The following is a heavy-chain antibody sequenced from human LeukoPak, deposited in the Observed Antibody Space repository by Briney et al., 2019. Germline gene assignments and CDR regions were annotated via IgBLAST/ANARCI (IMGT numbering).Heavy chain of an antibody. J-gene: IGHJ4*02. CDR2: INHSGST. D-gene: IGHD3-16*01. CDR3: ASGGDESFDY. V-gene: IGHV4-34*01. CDR1: GGSFSGYY. Sequence: PSETLSLTCAVYGGSFSGYYWSWIRQPPGKGLEWIGEINHSGSTNYNPSLKSQVTISVDTSKNQFSLKLSSVTAADTAVYYCASGGDESFDYWGQGTLVTVSS.